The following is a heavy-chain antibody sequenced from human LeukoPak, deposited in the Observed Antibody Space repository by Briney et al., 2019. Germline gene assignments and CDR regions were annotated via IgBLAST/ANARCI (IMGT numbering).Heavy chain of an antibody. V-gene: IGHV1-46*01. D-gene: IGHD4-23*01. CDR1: GYTFTSYY. J-gene: IGHJ4*02. CDR2: INPSGGST. CDR3: ARVNYGGNSPFDY. Sequence: ASVKVSCKASGYTFTSYYMRWVRQAPGQGLEWMGIINPSGGSTSYAQKFQGRVTMTRDTSTSTVYMELSSLRSEDMAVYYCARVNYGGNSPFDYWGQGTLVTVSS.